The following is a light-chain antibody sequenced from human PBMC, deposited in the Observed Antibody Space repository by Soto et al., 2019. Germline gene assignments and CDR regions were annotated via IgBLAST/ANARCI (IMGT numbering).Light chain of an antibody. CDR1: QSLSSS. CDR2: GAS. V-gene: IGKV3-15*01. Sequence: EIVMTQSPATLSVSPGDRVTLSCRASQSLSSSLAWYQQKPGQAPRLLIYGASTRATGIPARFSGSGSGTEFTLTISSLQSEDFAVYYCQQYKSWPPITFGQGTRLEIK. CDR3: QQYKSWPPIT. J-gene: IGKJ5*01.